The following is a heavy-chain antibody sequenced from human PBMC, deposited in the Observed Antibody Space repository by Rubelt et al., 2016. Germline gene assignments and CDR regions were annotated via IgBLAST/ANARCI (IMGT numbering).Heavy chain of an antibody. V-gene: IGHV3-23*01. CDR3: ARYPLLEFTGFARFDY. Sequence: NYAMNWVRQAPGKGLEWVSALSGSGGDTFHADSVRGRFTISRDNAMHSLSLQMNSLTAEDTAVYYCARYPLLEFTGFARFDYWGQGTLVTVSS. CDR2: LSGSGGDT. D-gene: IGHD3-3*01. CDR1: NYA. J-gene: IGHJ4*02.